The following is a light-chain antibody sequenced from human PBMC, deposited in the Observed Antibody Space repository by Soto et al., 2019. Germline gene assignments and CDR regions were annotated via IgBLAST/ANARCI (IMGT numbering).Light chain of an antibody. CDR2: SAS. CDR3: PQRVHGLT. V-gene: IGKV1-27*01. Sequence: DIQMTQSPSSLSVSGGDRVTITCRASQGSNNYVAWYQQKPGKAPKLLIYSASTLQSGVPSRFSGSGSGTDFTITINNLPPEDVSNDYCPQRVHGLTVGGGTKVEIK. J-gene: IGKJ4*01. CDR1: QGSNNY.